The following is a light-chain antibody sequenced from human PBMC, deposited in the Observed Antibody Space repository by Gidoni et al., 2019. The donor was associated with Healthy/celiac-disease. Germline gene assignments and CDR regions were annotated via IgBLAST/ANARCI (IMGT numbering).Light chain of an antibody. CDR1: SANIRSNT. J-gene: IGLJ2*01. CDR2: SNN. Sequence: QSVLTQPPSASGTPGQRVTISCSGSSANIRSNTVNWYQQLPGTAPNLLIYSNNQRPSGVPDRFSGSKSGTSASLAISGLQSEDEADYYCAAWDDSLNGVFGGGTKLTVL. V-gene: IGLV1-44*01. CDR3: AAWDDSLNGV.